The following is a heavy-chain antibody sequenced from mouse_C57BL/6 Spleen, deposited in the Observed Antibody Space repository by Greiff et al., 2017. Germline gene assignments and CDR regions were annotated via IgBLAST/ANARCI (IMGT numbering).Heavy chain of an antibody. J-gene: IGHJ3*01. CDR2: IDPSDSYT. CDR3: ARRDDGFAY. D-gene: IGHD2-14*01. Sequence: QVQLQQPGAELVKPGASVKLSCKASGYTFTSYWMQWVKQRPGQGLEWIGEIDPSDSYTNYNQKFKGKPTLTVDTSSSTAYMQLSSLTSEDSAVYYCARRDDGFAYWGQGTLVTVSA. V-gene: IGHV1-50*01. CDR1: GYTFTSYW.